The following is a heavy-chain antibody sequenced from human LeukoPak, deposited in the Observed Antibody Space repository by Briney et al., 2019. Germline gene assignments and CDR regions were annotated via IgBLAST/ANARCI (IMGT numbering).Heavy chain of an antibody. CDR3: ARDLLYYLGTTGTTGGVWFDP. J-gene: IGHJ5*02. V-gene: IGHV7-4-1*02. Sequence: ASVKVSCKASGYTFTSYAMNWVRQAPGQGLEWMGWINTNTGNPTYAQGFTGRFVFSLDTSVSTAYLQISSLKAEDTGVYYCARDLLYYLGTTGTTGGVWFDPWGQGTLVTVSS. CDR2: INTNTGNP. D-gene: IGHD1-1*01. CDR1: GYTFTSYA.